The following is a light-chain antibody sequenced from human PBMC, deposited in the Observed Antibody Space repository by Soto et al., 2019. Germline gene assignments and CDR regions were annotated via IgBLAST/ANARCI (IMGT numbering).Light chain of an antibody. CDR3: AAWDDSLSGWV. V-gene: IGLV1-47*01. Sequence: QSVLTQPPSASGTPGQRVTISCSGSSSNIGSNYVSWYQQLPGTAPKLLIYRNNQRPSGVPDRFSGSKSGTSASLAISGLRSEDEADYYCAAWDDSLSGWVLGGGTKVTVL. J-gene: IGLJ3*02. CDR2: RNN. CDR1: SSNIGSNY.